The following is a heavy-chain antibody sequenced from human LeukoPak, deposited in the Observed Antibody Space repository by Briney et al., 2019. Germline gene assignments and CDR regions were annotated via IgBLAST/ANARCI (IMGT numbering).Heavy chain of an antibody. Sequence: GGSLRLSCAASGFTFSSYAMSWVRQAPGKGLEWVSAISGSGGSAYYADSVKGRFTISRDNSKNTLYLQMNSLRAEDTAVYYCARGAFGGVAIDYWGQGTLVTVSS. V-gene: IGHV3-23*01. D-gene: IGHD3-16*01. CDR1: GFTFSSYA. CDR2: ISGSGGSA. J-gene: IGHJ4*02. CDR3: ARGAFGGVAIDY.